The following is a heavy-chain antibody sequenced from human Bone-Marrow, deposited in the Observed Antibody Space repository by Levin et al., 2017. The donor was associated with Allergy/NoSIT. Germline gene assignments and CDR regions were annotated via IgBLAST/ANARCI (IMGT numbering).Heavy chain of an antibody. V-gene: IGHV3-33*01. CDR2: IWYDGSDK. CDR1: RFTSSSYG. Sequence: GGSLRLSCAASRFTSSSYGMHWVRQAPGKGLEWVAFIWYDGSDKYYGDSVKGRFTVSRDNSKNTVYLQMNSLRAEDTAVYYCARGPAGYCSGGSCYVAYSWGQGTLVTVSS. J-gene: IGHJ4*02. D-gene: IGHD2-15*01. CDR3: ARGPAGYCSGGSCYVAYS.